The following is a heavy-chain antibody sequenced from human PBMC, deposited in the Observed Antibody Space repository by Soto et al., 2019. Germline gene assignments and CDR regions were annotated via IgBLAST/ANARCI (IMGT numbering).Heavy chain of an antibody. J-gene: IGHJ4*01. CDR2: IIPIFGTA. Sequence: SVKVSCKASGGTFSSYAISWVRQAPGQGLEWMGGIIPIFGTANYAQKFQGRVTITADESTSTAYMELSSLRSEDTAVYCCARGKRQAEVGYSSGFYYFDYWS. CDR3: ARGKRQAEVGYSSGFYYFDY. D-gene: IGHD5-18*01. CDR1: GGTFSSYA. V-gene: IGHV1-69*13.